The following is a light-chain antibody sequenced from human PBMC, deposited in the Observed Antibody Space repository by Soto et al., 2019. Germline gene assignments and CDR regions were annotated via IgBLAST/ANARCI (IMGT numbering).Light chain of an antibody. V-gene: IGKV3-20*01. CDR1: QSVSTS. J-gene: IGKJ1*01. CDR3: QQYDRSHRT. CDR2: GSS. Sequence: EVVLTQSPGTLSLSPGERATLSCRASQSVSTSVGWYQQKPGQAPRLLIYGSSNRATGIPDRFSGSGSGTDFTLTISRLEPADFAVYYCQQYDRSHRTFGQGTKVEIK.